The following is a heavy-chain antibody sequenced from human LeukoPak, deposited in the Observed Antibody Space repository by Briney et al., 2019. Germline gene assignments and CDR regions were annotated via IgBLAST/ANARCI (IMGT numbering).Heavy chain of an antibody. CDR3: ARDGVGPTAIDY. Sequence: ASVTVSCKASGYTFTSYYMHWVRQAPGQGLEWMGIINPSGGSTSYAQKFQGRVTMTRDTSTSTVYMGLSSLRSEDTAVYYCARDGVGPTAIDYWGQGTLVTVSS. V-gene: IGHV1-46*01. CDR2: INPSGGST. J-gene: IGHJ4*02. CDR1: GYTFTSYY. D-gene: IGHD1-14*01.